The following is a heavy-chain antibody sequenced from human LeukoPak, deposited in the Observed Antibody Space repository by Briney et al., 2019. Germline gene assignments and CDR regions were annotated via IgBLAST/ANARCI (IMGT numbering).Heavy chain of an antibody. CDR1: GFTFSSYE. CDR2: ISSSGSTI. V-gene: IGHV3-48*03. CDR3: ARVGRDCSSTSCYMSWAYYYYYYGMDV. D-gene: IGHD2-2*02. Sequence: GGSLRPSCAASGFTFSSYEMNWVRQAPGKGLEWVSYISSSGSTIYYADSVKGRFTISRDNAKNSLYLQMNSLRAEDTAVYYCARVGRDCSSTSCYMSWAYYYYYYGMDVWGQGTTVTVSS. J-gene: IGHJ6*02.